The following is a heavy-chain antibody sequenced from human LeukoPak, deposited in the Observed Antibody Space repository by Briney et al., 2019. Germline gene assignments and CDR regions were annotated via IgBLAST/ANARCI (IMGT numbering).Heavy chain of an antibody. CDR3: AKDQGELRFDP. D-gene: IGHD1-26*01. J-gene: IGHJ5*02. Sequence: GGTLRLACGISVFTFSSYGMTWVRQAPGKGLEGVSSINSSGGIAYYAESVKGRFTISRDNSRNTLFLQMNSLRAEDTAIYYCAKDQGELRFDPWGQGTLVTVSS. CDR2: INSSGGIA. CDR1: VFTFSSYG. V-gene: IGHV3-23*01.